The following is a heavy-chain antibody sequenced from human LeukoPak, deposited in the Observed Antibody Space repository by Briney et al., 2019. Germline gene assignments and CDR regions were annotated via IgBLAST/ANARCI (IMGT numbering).Heavy chain of an antibody. J-gene: IGHJ4*02. CDR1: GFTFSSYG. Sequence: PGGSLRLSCAASGFTFSSYGMHWVRQAPGKGLEWVAFIRYDGSNKYYADSVKGRFTISRDNSKNTLYLQMNSLRAEDTAVYYCAKWRSIAGRYCSCTSCPPDYWGQGTLVTVSS. CDR3: AKWRSIAGRYCSCTSCPPDY. D-gene: IGHD2-2*01. V-gene: IGHV3-30*02. CDR2: IRYDGSNK.